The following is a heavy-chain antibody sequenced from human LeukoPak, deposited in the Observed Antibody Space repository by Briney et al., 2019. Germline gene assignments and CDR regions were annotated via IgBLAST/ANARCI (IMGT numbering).Heavy chain of an antibody. Sequence: ASVKVSCKASGYTFTGYYMHWVRQAPGQGLEWMGWINPNSGGTNYAQKFQGRVTMTRDTSISTAYMELSRLRSDDTAVYYCARAILSHSSWYFSYFDYWGQGTLVTVSS. J-gene: IGHJ4*02. D-gene: IGHD6-13*01. CDR1: GYTFTGYY. V-gene: IGHV1-2*02. CDR3: ARAILSHSSWYFSYFDY. CDR2: INPNSGGT.